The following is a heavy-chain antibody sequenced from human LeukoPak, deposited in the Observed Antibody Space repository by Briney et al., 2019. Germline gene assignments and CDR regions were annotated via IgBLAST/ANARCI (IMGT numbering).Heavy chain of an antibody. J-gene: IGHJ4*02. Sequence: GGSLRLSCAASGFTFSSYSMNWVRQAPGKGLEWVSSISSSSSYIYYADSVKGRFTISRDNAKNSLYLQMNSLRAEDTAVYYCADHIVVVTAIQGYWGQGTLVTVSS. CDR2: ISSSSSYI. D-gene: IGHD2-21*02. V-gene: IGHV3-21*04. CDR1: GFTFSSYS. CDR3: ADHIVVVTAIQGY.